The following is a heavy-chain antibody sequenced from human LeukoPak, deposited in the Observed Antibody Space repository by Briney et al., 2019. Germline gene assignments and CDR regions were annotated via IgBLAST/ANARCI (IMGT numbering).Heavy chain of an antibody. CDR2: MNPNTSDT. V-gene: IGHV1-8*03. Sequence: ASVKVSCKAFGYTFTNFDINWVRQAPGQGLEWMGWMNPNTSDTGYAQKFQGRVTITRDPSISTAYMELNNLRSDDTAVYFCARESSYCTATKCYSSGFDSWGQGALVTVSS. J-gene: IGHJ5*01. D-gene: IGHD2-8*02. CDR1: GYTFTNFD. CDR3: ARESSYCTATKCYSSGFDS.